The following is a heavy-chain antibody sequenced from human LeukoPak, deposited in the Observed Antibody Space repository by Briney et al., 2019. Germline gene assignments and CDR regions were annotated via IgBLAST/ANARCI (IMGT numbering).Heavy chain of an antibody. V-gene: IGHV3-30*01. CDR2: ISYDAGSQ. Sequence: GGSLRLSCAASGFTFSNYAMHWVRQAPGKGLQWVAGISYDAGSQFHADSVEGRFTISRDNSKSTLYLQMNSLRAEDTAVYYCARDYSTGYFYFDYWGQGTLVTVSS. D-gene: IGHD3-22*01. CDR1: GFTFSNYA. J-gene: IGHJ4*02. CDR3: ARDYSTGYFYFDY.